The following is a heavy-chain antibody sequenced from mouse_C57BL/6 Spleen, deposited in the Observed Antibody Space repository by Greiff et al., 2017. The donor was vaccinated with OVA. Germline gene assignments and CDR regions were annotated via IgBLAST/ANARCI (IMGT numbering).Heavy chain of an antibody. V-gene: IGHV1-22*01. CDR3: ARWDYDDGYYAMDY. J-gene: IGHJ4*01. CDR2: INPNNGGT. Sequence: EVQLQQSGPELVKPGASVKMSCKASGYTFTDYNMHWVKQSHGKSLEWIGYINPNNGGTSYNQKFKGKATLTVNKSSSTAYMELLSLTSEDSAVYYCARWDYDDGYYAMDYWGQGTSVTVSS. CDR1: GYTFTDYN. D-gene: IGHD2-4*01.